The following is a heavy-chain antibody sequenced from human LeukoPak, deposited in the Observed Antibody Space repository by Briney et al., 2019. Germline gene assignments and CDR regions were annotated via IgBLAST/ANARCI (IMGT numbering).Heavy chain of an antibody. CDR1: GYSFTSYW. CDR3: ARGGLDIVVVPAAMDY. V-gene: IGHV5-51*01. Sequence: GESLKISCKGSGYSFTSYWIGWVRQMPGKGLEWMGIIYPGDSDTRYSPSFQGQVTISADKSISTAYLQWSSLKASDTAMYYCARGGLDIVVVPAAMDYWGQGTLVTVSS. D-gene: IGHD2-2*03. J-gene: IGHJ4*02. CDR2: IYPGDSDT.